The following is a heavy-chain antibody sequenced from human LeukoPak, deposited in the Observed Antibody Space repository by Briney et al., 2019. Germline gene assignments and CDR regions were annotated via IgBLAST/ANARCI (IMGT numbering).Heavy chain of an antibody. CDR2: ISGSGGST. Sequence: GGSLRPSCAASGFTSSSYAMSWVRQAPGKGLEWVSAISGSGGSTYYADSVKGRFTISRDNSKNTLYLQMNSLRAQDTAVYYCAKELGYCSGGSCYYYYYMDVWGKGTTVTVSS. CDR1: GFTSSSYA. CDR3: AKELGYCSGGSCYYYYYMDV. D-gene: IGHD2-15*01. V-gene: IGHV3-23*01. J-gene: IGHJ6*03.